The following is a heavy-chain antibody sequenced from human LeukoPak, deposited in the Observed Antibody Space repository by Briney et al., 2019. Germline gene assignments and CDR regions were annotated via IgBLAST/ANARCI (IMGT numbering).Heavy chain of an antibody. CDR2: ISPSGSNI. CDR3: ARDFYDFWSGYTSMDDY. J-gene: IGHJ4*02. Sequence: GGSLRLSCTGSGFTFSDYYMSWIRQAPGKGLEWASYISPSGSNINYADSVKGRFTISRDNAKNSLYLQMNSLRAEDTAVYYCARDFYDFWSGYTSMDDYWGQGTLVTVSS. D-gene: IGHD3-3*01. V-gene: IGHV3-11*04. CDR1: GFTFSDYY.